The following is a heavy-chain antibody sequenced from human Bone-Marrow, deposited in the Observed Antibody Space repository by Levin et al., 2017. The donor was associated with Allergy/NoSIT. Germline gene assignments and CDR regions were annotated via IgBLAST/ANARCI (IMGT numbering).Heavy chain of an antibody. CDR3: ARDPNRGLLLNDAFDI. Sequence: ASVKVSCKASGYTFTSYYMHWVRQAPGQGLEWMGIINPSGGSTSYAQKFQGRVTMTRDTSTSTVYMELSSLRSEDTAVYYCARDPNRGLLLNDAFDIWGQGTMVTVSS. V-gene: IGHV1-46*01. CDR2: INPSGGST. CDR1: GYTFTSYY. D-gene: IGHD2-15*01. J-gene: IGHJ3*02.